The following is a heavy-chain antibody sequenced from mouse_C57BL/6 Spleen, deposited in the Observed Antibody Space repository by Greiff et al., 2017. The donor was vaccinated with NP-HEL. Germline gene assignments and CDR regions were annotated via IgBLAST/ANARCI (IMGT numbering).Heavy chain of an antibody. CDR2: IYPGDGDT. D-gene: IGHD2-4*01. CDR3: ATNDYDEGYFDV. J-gene: IGHJ1*03. Sequence: VKLMESGPELVKPGASVKISCKASGYAFSSSWMNWVKQRPGKGLEWIGRIYPGDGDTNYNGKFKGKATLTADKSSSTAYMQLSSLTSEDSAVYFCATNDYDEGYFDVWGTGITVTVSS. CDR1: GYAFSSSW. V-gene: IGHV1-82*01.